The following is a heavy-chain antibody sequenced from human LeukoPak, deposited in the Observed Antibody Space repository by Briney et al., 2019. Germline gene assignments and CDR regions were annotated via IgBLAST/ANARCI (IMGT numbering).Heavy chain of an antibody. CDR1: GFTFSNYA. CDR3: ARDRGSDDPIDY. Sequence: GGSLRLSCAASGFTFSNYAMHWVRQAPGKGLEWVAVISYDGSNKYYADSVKGRFTISRDNSKNTLYLQMNSLRAEDTAVYYCARDRGSDDPIDYWGQGTLVTVSS. J-gene: IGHJ4*02. D-gene: IGHD2-15*01. V-gene: IGHV3-30-3*01. CDR2: ISYDGSNK.